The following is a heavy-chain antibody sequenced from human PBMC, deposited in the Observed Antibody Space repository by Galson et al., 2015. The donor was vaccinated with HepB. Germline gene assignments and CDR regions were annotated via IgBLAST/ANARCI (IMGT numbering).Heavy chain of an antibody. CDR2: ISYDGSNK. Sequence: SLRLSCAASGFTFSSYAMHWVRQALGKGLEWVAVISYDGSNKYYADSVKGRFTISRDNSKNTLYLQMNSLRAEDTAVYYCAREGYGDSRGAFDIWGQGTMVTVSS. CDR3: AREGYGDSRGAFDI. V-gene: IGHV3-30-3*01. CDR1: GFTFSSYA. D-gene: IGHD4-17*01. J-gene: IGHJ3*02.